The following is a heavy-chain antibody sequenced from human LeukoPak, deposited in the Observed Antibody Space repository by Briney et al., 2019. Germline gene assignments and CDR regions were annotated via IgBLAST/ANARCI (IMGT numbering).Heavy chain of an antibody. V-gene: IGHV3-21*01. Sequence: GGSLRLSCAASGFTFSSYNMNWVRQAPGKGLEWVSSITSSSSYIYYADSVKGRFTISRDNAKNSLYLQMNSLRAEDTAVYYCARAHRSGGVLDYWGQGTLVTVSS. CDR3: ARAHRSGGVLDY. D-gene: IGHD2-15*01. CDR1: GFTFSSYN. CDR2: ITSSSSYI. J-gene: IGHJ4*02.